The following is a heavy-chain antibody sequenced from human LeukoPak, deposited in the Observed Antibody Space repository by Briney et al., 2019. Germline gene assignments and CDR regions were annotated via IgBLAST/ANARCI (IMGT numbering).Heavy chain of an antibody. Sequence: GGLRLSCAASGFTFSSYAMSWVRQTPGKGLECVAPISGSGGSTYYADSVRGRFIVSRDNSKNMLYLQMNSLRVDDTAVYYCAKSPAGSSWPSIDYWGQGTLVAVSS. V-gene: IGHV3-23*01. J-gene: IGHJ4*02. D-gene: IGHD6-13*01. CDR1: GFTFSSYA. CDR3: AKSPAGSSWPSIDY. CDR2: ISGSGGST.